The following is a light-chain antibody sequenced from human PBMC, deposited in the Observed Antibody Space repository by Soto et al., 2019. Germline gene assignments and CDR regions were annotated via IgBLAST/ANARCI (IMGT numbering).Light chain of an antibody. J-gene: IGKJ1*01. CDR2: AAS. CDR1: QSITSY. Sequence: DIQMTQSPSSLSASVGDRVTITCRASQSITSYLNWYQQKPGKAPKLLISAASSLQSGVPSRFSGSGSGTDFGLIISSLQREDFATYYCQQSYSTPRTFGQGTKVEIK. CDR3: QQSYSTPRT. V-gene: IGKV1-39*01.